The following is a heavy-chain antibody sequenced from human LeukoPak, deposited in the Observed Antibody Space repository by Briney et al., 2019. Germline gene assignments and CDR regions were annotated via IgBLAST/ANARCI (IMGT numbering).Heavy chain of an antibody. J-gene: IGHJ4*02. Sequence: SETLSLTCTVSGGSISRYYWSWIRQSPGEGLQWIGNIYYSGNTNYNPSLESRVTISLDTSKNQFSPNLTSVTAADTAVYYCARQYSASSYFDYWGRGALVTVSS. V-gene: IGHV4-59*01. CDR1: GGSISRYY. D-gene: IGHD6-6*01. CDR2: IYYSGNT. CDR3: ARQYSASSYFDY.